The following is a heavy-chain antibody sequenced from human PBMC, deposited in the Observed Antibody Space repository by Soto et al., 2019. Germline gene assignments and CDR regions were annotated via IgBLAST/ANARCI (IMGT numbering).Heavy chain of an antibody. CDR1: GFTFSSYA. D-gene: IGHD2-15*01. Sequence: GGSLRLSCAASGFTFSSYAMSWVRQAPGKGLEWVSAISGSGGSTYYADSGKGRFTISRDNSKNTLYLQMNSLRAEDTAVYYCAKDLGYCSGGSCSPLIYYYYYYMDVWGKGTTVTVSS. CDR2: ISGSGGST. J-gene: IGHJ6*03. V-gene: IGHV3-23*01. CDR3: AKDLGYCSGGSCSPLIYYYYYYMDV.